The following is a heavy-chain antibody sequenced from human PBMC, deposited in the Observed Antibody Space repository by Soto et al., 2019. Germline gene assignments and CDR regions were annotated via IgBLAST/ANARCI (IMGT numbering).Heavy chain of an antibody. CDR2: ISAYNGNT. CDR1: SYTFASYG. D-gene: IGHD6-13*01. J-gene: IGHJ4*02. Sequence: QVQLVQSGAEVKKPRASVKVSCKASSYTFASYGISWVRQAPGQGLEWMGWISAYNGNTNYAQKRQGRGTMTTDTSTSTAYRELRSLRSDDTAVYYCARVIAAAADFNYCGQGTLVTVSS. V-gene: IGHV1-18*01. CDR3: ARVIAAAADFNY.